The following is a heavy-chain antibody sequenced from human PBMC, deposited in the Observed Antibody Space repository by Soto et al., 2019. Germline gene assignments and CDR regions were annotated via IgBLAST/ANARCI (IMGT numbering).Heavy chain of an antibody. J-gene: IGHJ4*02. CDR2: ISYNGRNK. Sequence: GGSLRLSCAASGFTFSFYAVHWVRQAPGKGLEWVAVISYNGRNKHHVGSVKGRFTISRDNSQDTLYLQMDSLRPDDTAVYYCARQAKIGDRSQFYFDSWGQGTLVTVSS. CDR1: GFTFSFYA. D-gene: IGHD3-16*01. CDR3: ARQAKIGDRSQFYFDS. V-gene: IGHV3-30*04.